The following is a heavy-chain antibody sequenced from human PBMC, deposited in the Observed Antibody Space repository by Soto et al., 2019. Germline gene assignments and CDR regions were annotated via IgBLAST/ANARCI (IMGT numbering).Heavy chain of an antibody. Sequence: GGSLRLSCAASGFTFSSYGMHWVRQAPGKGLEWVGRIKSKTDGGTTDYAAPVKGRFTISRDDSKNTLYLQMNSLKTEDTAVYYCTTLPNLGIGLWGQGTMVTVSS. D-gene: IGHD2-15*01. CDR1: GFTFSSYG. J-gene: IGHJ3*01. CDR2: IKSKTDGGTT. CDR3: TTLPNLGIGL. V-gene: IGHV3-15*01.